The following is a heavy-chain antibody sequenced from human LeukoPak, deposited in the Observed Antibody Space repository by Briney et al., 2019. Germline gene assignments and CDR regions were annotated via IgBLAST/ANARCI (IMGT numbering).Heavy chain of an antibody. V-gene: IGHV3-33*05. CDR1: GFASSTYG. D-gene: IGHD5-12*01. Sequence: GGSLRLSCAASGFASSTYGIHWVRQAPGKGLEWVAAISSDGRNEYFTDSVKGRFTISRDDSKNTVYLQMNSLRVEDTSLYFCARDSPGYGGYSYWGQGTLVTVSS. CDR3: ARDSPGYGGYSY. CDR2: ISSDGRNE. J-gene: IGHJ4*02.